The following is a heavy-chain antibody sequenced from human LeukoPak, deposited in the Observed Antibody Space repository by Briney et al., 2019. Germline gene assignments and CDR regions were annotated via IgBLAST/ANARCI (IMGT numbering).Heavy chain of an antibody. J-gene: IGHJ4*02. CDR2: IYYSGST. D-gene: IGHD5-24*01. CDR1: GGSISSYY. Sequence: SETLSLTCTVSGGSISSYYWSWIRQPPGKGLEWIGYIYYSGSTNYNPSLKSRVTISVDTSKNQFSLKLSSATAADTAVYYCARAEGTRDGYNPFDYWGQGTLVTVSS. V-gene: IGHV4-59*01. CDR3: ARAEGTRDGYNPFDY.